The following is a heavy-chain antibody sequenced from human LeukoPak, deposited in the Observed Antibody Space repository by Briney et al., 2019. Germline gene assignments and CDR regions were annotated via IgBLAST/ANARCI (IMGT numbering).Heavy chain of an antibody. CDR1: GGSISSSSYY. CDR3: ARGWFSFDP. Sequence: SETLSLTCTVSGGSISSSSYYWGWIRQPPGKGLEWIGSIYYSGSTYYNPSLKSRVTMSVDTSKNQFSLKLSSVTAADTAVYYCARGWFSFDPWGQGTLVTVSS. D-gene: IGHD3-10*01. J-gene: IGHJ5*02. CDR2: IYYSGST. V-gene: IGHV4-39*07.